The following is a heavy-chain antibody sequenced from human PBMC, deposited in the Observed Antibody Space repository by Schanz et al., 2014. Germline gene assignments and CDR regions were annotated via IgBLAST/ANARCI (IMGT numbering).Heavy chain of an antibody. D-gene: IGHD1-20*01. J-gene: IGHJ3*02. V-gene: IGHV3-15*04. CDR3: TTFNNRDALYI. CDR2: IENNANGATT. Sequence: EVRLVESGGGLVEPGGSLRLSCSGSGFTFSEVYMSWVRQAPGKGLEWVGRIENNANGATTDYAAPVKGRFTVSRDDSRNTLYLKMNPLRTDDTALYYCTTFNNRDALYIWGQGTMVSVSS. CDR1: GFTFSEVY.